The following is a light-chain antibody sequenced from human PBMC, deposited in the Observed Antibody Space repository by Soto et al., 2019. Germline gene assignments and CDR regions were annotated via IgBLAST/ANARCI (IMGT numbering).Light chain of an antibody. CDR3: QSYDSSLRVV. V-gene: IGLV1-40*01. CDR1: SSNIGAGYD. Sequence: QPVLTPPPSVSGAPGQRVTISCTGSSSNIGAGYDVHWYQQLPGTAPKLLIYGNSNRPSGVPDRFSGSKSGTSASLAITGLQAEDEADYYCQSYDSSLRVVFGGGTKPPS. J-gene: IGLJ2*01. CDR2: GNS.